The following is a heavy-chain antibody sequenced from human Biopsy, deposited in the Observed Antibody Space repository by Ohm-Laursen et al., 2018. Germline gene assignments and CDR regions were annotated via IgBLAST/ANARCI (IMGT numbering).Heavy chain of an antibody. V-gene: IGHV3-11*01. CDR2: ISGSGTTI. J-gene: IGHJ4*02. Sequence: SLRLSCAASGFTFSDYYMSWIRQAPGKGLAWLSYISGSGTTIFYADSVKGRFTVSRDNAKNSLYLQMNSLTVEDTAVYYCARDGAGSYHDYWGQGTLVTVSS. CDR1: GFTFSDYY. D-gene: IGHD3-10*01. CDR3: ARDGAGSYHDY.